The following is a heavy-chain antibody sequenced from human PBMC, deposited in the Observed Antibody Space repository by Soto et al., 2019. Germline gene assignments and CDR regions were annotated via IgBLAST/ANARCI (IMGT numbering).Heavy chain of an antibody. CDR1: RYTFTNFY. CDR3: ARDRYPIYGDYVGGYYYYGMDV. D-gene: IGHD4-17*01. J-gene: IGHJ6*02. CDR2: INPSGGST. V-gene: IGHV1-46*01. Sequence: GASVKVSCKASRYTFTNFYIHWLRQAPGQGLEWMGIINPSGGSTTYPQKFQGRVTMTRDTSTSTVHMELITLRSDDTAVYYCARDRYPIYGDYVGGYYYYGMDVWGQGTTVTVSS.